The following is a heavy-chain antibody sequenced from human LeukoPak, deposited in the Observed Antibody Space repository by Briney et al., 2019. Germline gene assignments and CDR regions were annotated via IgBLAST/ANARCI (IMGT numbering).Heavy chain of an antibody. J-gene: IGHJ5*02. CDR3: ARKLDSSGYYFWFDP. V-gene: IGHV3-30*03. D-gene: IGHD3-22*01. CDR2: ISYDGSNK. CDR1: GFTFSSYG. Sequence: GGSLRLSCAASGFTFSSYGMHWVRQAPGKGLEWVAVISYDGSNKYYADSVQGRFTISRDNSKNTVHLQMNSLRAEDTAVYYCARKLDSSGYYFWFDPWGQGTLVTVSS.